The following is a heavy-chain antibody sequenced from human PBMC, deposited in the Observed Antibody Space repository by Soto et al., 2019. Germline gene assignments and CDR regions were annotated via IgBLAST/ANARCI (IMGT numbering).Heavy chain of an antibody. V-gene: IGHV3-66*01. CDR2: IYSGGTT. CDR1: GFTVSSNY. CDR3: AADGGIATNYYSYGIDV. D-gene: IGHD2-21*01. Sequence: GGSLRLSCAASGFTVSSNYMSWVRQAPGKGLEWVSVIYSGGTTYYADSVKGRFTISRDNSKNTVYLQMNNLRAEDSAVYHCAADGGIATNYYSYGIDVWGQGTTVTRSS. J-gene: IGHJ6*02.